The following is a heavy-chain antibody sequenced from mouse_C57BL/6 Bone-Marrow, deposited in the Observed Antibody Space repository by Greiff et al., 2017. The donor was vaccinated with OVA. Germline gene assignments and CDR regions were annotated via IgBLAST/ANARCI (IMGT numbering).Heavy chain of an antibody. V-gene: IGHV1-82*01. Sequence: VQLQQSGPELVKPGASVKISCKASGYAFSSSWMNWVKQRPGKGLEWIGRIYPGDGDTNYNGKFKGKATLTADKSSSTAYMQLSSLTSEDSAVYFCANWEAHFDYWGQGTTLTVSS. CDR3: ANWEAHFDY. CDR2: IYPGDGDT. D-gene: IGHD4-1*01. CDR1: GYAFSSSW. J-gene: IGHJ2*01.